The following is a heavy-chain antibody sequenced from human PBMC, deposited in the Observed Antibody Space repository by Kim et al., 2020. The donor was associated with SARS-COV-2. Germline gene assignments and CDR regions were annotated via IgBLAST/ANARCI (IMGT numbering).Heavy chain of an antibody. Sequence: YADSLKGRFTISRDNSKHTLYLQLDSLRAEDTAVYYCARVASKLRFLNFEYWGQGTLVTVSP. J-gene: IGHJ4*02. CDR3: ARVASKLRFLNFEY. V-gene: IGHV3-23*01. D-gene: IGHD3-3*01.